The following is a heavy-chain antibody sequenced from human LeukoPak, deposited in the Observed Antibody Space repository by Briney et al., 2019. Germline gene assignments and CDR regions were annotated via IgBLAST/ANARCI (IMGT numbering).Heavy chain of an antibody. J-gene: IGHJ4*02. CDR2: IYSGGST. CDR1: GFTVSSNY. Sequence: GGSLRLSCAASGFTVSSNYMSWVRQAPGKGLEWVSVIYSGGSTYYADSVKGRFTISRDNSKNTLCLQMNSLRAEDTAVYYCARDTIDSSGYYYVYWGQGTLVTVSS. V-gene: IGHV3-53*01. CDR3: ARDTIDSSGYYYVY. D-gene: IGHD3-22*01.